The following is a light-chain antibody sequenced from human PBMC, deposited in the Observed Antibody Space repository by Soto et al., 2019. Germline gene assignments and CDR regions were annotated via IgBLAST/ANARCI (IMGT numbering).Light chain of an antibody. Sequence: ETVLTQSTGTLSLSPGERATLSCRASQTIRSNYLAWYRQTPGQAPRLLIYGASNRATGIADRFSGSGSGTDVTLIISRLEPEDFALYYCQQYGSSPWTFGQGTKVEIK. CDR1: QTIRSNY. CDR3: QQYGSSPWT. CDR2: GAS. V-gene: IGKV3-20*01. J-gene: IGKJ1*01.